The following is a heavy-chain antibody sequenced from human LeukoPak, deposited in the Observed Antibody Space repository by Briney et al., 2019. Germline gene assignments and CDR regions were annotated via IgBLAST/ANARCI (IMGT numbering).Heavy chain of an antibody. Sequence: LSLTCTVSGGSISSGGYYWSWIRQAPGKGLEGVSYISYSGDTVYYVDSVKGRFTISRDDANNLLYLQMSSLRAEDTAVYYCARDIAAAGLFFDYWGQGTLVTVSS. J-gene: IGHJ4*02. D-gene: IGHD6-13*01. CDR3: ARDIAAAGLFFDY. CDR1: GGSISSGGYY. CDR2: ISYSGDTV. V-gene: IGHV3-11*01.